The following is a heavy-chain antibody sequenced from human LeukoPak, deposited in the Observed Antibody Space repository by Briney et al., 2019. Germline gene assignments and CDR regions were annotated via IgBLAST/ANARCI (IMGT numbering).Heavy chain of an antibody. CDR2: INHSGST. V-gene: IGHV4-34*01. CDR1: GGSFSGDY. D-gene: IGHD3-22*01. CDR3: ARGAVGSSSGYYNDAFDI. Sequence: PSETLSLSCAVYGGSFSGDYWSWIRQPPGKGLEWIGQINHSGSTNYNPSLKSRVTISLDTSKNQFSLKLSSVTAADTAVYYCARGAVGSSSGYYNDAFDIWGQGTMVTVSS. J-gene: IGHJ3*02.